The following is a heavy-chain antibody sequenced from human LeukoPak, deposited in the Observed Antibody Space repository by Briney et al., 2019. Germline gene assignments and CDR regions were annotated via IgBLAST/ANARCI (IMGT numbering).Heavy chain of an antibody. CDR2: IWYDGSNK. CDR3: AESDFYYMDV. V-gene: IGHV3-30*02. J-gene: IGHJ6*03. Sequence: GGSLRLSCAASGFTFSSYGMHWVRQAPGKGLEWVAFIWYDGSNKYYADSVKGRFTISRDNSKNTLYLQMNSLRAEDTAVYYCAESDFYYMDVWGKGTTVTVSS. CDR1: GFTFSSYG.